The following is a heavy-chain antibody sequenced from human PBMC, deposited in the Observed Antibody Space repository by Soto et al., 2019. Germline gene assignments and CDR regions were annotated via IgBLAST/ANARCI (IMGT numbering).Heavy chain of an antibody. CDR2: IKGKTDGGTT. V-gene: IGHV3-15*07. Sequence: GGSLRLSCAASGFTFSNAWMNWVRQAPGKGLEWVGRIKGKTDGGTTDYAAPVKGRFTISRDDSKNTLYLQMNSLKTEDTAVYYCTTDWPEAAAGSDYYYYYGMDVWGQGTTVTVSS. CDR3: TTDWPEAAAGSDYYYYYGMDV. J-gene: IGHJ6*02. CDR1: GFTFSNAW. D-gene: IGHD6-13*01.